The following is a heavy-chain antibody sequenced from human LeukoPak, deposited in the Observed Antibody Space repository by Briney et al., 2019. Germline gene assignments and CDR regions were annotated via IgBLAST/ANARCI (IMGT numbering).Heavy chain of an antibody. CDR1: GYTFTGYY. Sequence: ASVKVSCKASGYTFTGYYMHWVRQAPGQGLEWMGWINPNSGGTNYAQKFRGRATMTRDTSISTAYMELSRLRSDDTAVYYRARDPMVRGSDWFDPWGQGTLVTVSS. CDR3: ARDPMVRGSDWFDP. CDR2: INPNSGGT. J-gene: IGHJ5*02. V-gene: IGHV1-2*02. D-gene: IGHD3-10*01.